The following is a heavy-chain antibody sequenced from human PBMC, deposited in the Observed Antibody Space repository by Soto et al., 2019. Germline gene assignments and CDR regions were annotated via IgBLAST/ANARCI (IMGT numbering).Heavy chain of an antibody. Sequence: SETLSLTCTVSGGSISSYYWSWIRQPPGKGLEWIGYIYYSGSTNYNPSLKSRVTISVDTSKNQFSLKLSSVTAADTAVYYCARVGRLVAATANFDYWGQGTLVTVSS. D-gene: IGHD2-15*01. CDR3: ARVGRLVAATANFDY. J-gene: IGHJ4*02. CDR2: IYYSGST. V-gene: IGHV4-59*01. CDR1: GGSISSYY.